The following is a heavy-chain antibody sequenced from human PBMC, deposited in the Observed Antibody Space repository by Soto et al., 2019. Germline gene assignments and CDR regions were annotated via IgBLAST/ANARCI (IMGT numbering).Heavy chain of an antibody. D-gene: IGHD5-12*01. V-gene: IGHV4-31*03. Sequence: SETLSLTCTVSGASISSGGYYWSWIRQHPGKGLEWIGYIYYSGSTCYNPSLKSRVTISVDTSKNQFSLKLSSVTAADTAVYYCSASCAGCRGFNYYGMDVWGQGTTVT. CDR1: GASISSGGYY. CDR2: IYYSGST. CDR3: SASCAGCRGFNYYGMDV. J-gene: IGHJ6*02.